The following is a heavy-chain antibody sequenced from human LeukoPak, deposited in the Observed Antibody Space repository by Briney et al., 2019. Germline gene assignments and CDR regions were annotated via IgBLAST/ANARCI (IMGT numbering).Heavy chain of an antibody. V-gene: IGHV1-2*02. J-gene: IGHJ4*02. Sequence: ASVKVSCKSSGYTFTGYYMHWVRQAPGQGLEWMGWINPNSGDTKYAQKFQGRVTMTRDTSISTAYMDLSRLRSDDTAVYYCATQRGSYLWGTDFDYWGQGTLVTVSS. CDR3: ATQRGSYLWGTDFDY. D-gene: IGHD3-16*01. CDR1: GYTFTGYY. CDR2: INPNSGDT.